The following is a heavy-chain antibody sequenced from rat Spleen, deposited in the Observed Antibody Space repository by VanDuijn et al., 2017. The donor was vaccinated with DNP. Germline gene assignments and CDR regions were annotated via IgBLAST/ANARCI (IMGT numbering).Heavy chain of an antibody. V-gene: IGHV5S13*01. D-gene: IGHD1-5*01. CDR2: VNTGGGIT. CDR3: ARTGGDR. CDR1: GFTFSSYD. J-gene: IGHJ2*01. Sequence: EVQLVESGGGLVQPGGSLKLSCAASGFTFSSYDMAWVRQAPSKGLEWVASVNTGGGITYYPDSVKGRFTISRDNAENTVYLQMNSLRSEDTATYYCARTGGDRWGQGVMVTVSS.